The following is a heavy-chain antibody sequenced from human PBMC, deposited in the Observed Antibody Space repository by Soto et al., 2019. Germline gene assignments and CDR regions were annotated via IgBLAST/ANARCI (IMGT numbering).Heavy chain of an antibody. Sequence: QVQLVQPGAEVKEPGASVRVSCKASGYTFTSHTLHWARQAPGQGLEWMGWIIVSNGSPRYAPQFQGRVTFGRDTSATTAYMELSSLTSEDTAVYYCAREPEDGVPGDYWGQGTLVVVSS. D-gene: IGHD3-3*01. CDR2: IIVSNGSP. J-gene: IGHJ4*02. CDR3: AREPEDGVPGDY. CDR1: GYTFTSHT. V-gene: IGHV1-3*01.